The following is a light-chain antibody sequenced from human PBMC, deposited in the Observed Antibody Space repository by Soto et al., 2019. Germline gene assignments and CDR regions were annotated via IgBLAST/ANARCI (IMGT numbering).Light chain of an antibody. Sequence: QSVLTQPASVSGSPGQSITISCSGTVSDVGGYKYVSWYQRHPGKAPTLIIYDVTNRPSGVSDRFSGSKSGNTASLTISALQAEDEADYYCSSYTSSATRVVFGGGTKLTVL. J-gene: IGLJ2*01. CDR1: VSDVGGYKY. CDR2: DVT. CDR3: SSYTSSATRVV. V-gene: IGLV2-14*03.